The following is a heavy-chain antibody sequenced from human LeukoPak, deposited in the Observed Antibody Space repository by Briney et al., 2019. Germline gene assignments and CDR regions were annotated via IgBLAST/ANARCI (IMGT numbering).Heavy chain of an antibody. CDR3: VRVGATTGFDY. CDR2: IRSSANNYAT. Sequence: GGSLRLSCAASGFTFSGSAVHWVRQASGKGLEWIGHIRSSANNYATAYAASVRGRFTISRDDSESTAYLQMNSLKTEDTAVYYCVRVGATTGFDYWGQGTLVTVSS. D-gene: IGHD1-26*01. J-gene: IGHJ4*02. V-gene: IGHV3-73*01. CDR1: GFTFSGSA.